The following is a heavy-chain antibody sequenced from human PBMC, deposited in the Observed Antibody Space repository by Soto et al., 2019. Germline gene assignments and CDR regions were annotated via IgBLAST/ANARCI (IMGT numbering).Heavy chain of an antibody. Sequence: QVQLLQSGAEVRKPGASVKVSCKASGYTFTTYGISWVRQAHGQGLEWMGWISGYNGHTKYAQKFQGRVTMTADTSTGTVYMDVRRLRSDETAVYYCAREAEIPYYYYGLDVWGQGTTVTVSS. CDR3: AREAEIPYYYYGLDV. CDR2: ISGYNGHT. D-gene: IGHD2-21*01. CDR1: GYTFTTYG. V-gene: IGHV1-18*01. J-gene: IGHJ6*02.